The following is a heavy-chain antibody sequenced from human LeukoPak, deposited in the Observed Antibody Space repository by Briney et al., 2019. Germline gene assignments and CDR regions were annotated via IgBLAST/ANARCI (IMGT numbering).Heavy chain of an antibody. CDR1: GGSFSGYY. CDR3: ARVPAVAGQYYFDY. Sequence: SETLSLTCAVYGGSFSGYYWSWIRQPPGKGLEWIGEINHSGSTNYNPSLKSRVTISVDTSKNQFSLKLSSVTAADTAVYCCARVPAVAGQYYFDYWGQGTLVTVSS. CDR2: INHSGST. V-gene: IGHV4-34*01. J-gene: IGHJ4*02. D-gene: IGHD6-19*01.